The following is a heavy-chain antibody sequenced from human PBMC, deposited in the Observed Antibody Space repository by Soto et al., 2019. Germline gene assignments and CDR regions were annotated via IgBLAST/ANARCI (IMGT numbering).Heavy chain of an antibody. Sequence: QVQLVESGGGVVQPGRSLRLSCAASGFMFSSYGMHWVRQAPGKGLEWVALISFDGRNKYYGDSVKGRFIISRDNSKNMLYLQVSRLRAEDTALFYCATDRTRSGFVGITGTGVDYWGQGTLLTVSS. J-gene: IGHJ4*02. CDR3: ATDRTRSGFVGITGTGVDY. D-gene: IGHD1-20*01. CDR2: ISFDGRNK. CDR1: GFMFSSYG. V-gene: IGHV3-30*03.